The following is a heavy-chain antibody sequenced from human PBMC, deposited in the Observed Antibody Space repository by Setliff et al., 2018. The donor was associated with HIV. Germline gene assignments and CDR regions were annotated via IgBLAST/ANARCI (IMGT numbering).Heavy chain of an antibody. CDR1: GGSVSSGGYY. J-gene: IGHJ5*02. D-gene: IGHD2-2*02. CDR3: ARYTSKVDWFDP. Sequence: SETLSLTCTVSGGSVSSGGYYWSWIRQYPGKGLEWIGYIQDSGTTYYNPSLKSRITMSVDTSQNQFSLKLRSVTASDTAVYYCARYTSKVDWFDPWGQGTLVTVSS. V-gene: IGHV4-31*03. CDR2: IQDSGTT.